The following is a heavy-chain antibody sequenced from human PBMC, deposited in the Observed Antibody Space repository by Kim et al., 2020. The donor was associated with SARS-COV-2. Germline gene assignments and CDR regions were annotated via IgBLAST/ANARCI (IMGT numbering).Heavy chain of an antibody. J-gene: IGHJ4*02. CDR3: AKVKEDNYYASGSYYKGGFEC. CDR1: GFTFSSYA. V-gene: IGHV3-23*01. CDR2: ISGSGGST. D-gene: IGHD3-10*01. Sequence: GGSLRLSCAASGFTFSSYAMNWVRQAPGKGLEWVSAISGSGGSTYYADSVKGLFTISRDNSKNTLYLQMNSLRAEDTAVYYCAKVKEDNYYASGSYYKGGFECWGQGTLVTVSS.